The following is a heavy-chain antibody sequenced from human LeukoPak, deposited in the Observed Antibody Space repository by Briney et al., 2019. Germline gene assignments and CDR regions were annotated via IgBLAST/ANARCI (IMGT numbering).Heavy chain of an antibody. D-gene: IGHD3-3*01. Sequence: PSETLSLTCTVSGGSIDSGDYYWGWVRQPPGKGLECIASIHYSGSTYYNPSLKSRVTLAMYTSKNQFSLTLRSVTAAETALSYCARHTLQRSLGGVADWFAPWGQGTLVPVSS. CDR1: GGSIDSGDYY. CDR2: IHYSGST. CDR3: ARHTLQRSLGGVADWFAP. J-gene: IGHJ5*02. V-gene: IGHV4-39*07.